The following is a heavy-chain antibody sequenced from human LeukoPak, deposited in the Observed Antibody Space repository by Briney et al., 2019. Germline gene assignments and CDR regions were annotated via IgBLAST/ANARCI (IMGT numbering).Heavy chain of an antibody. Sequence: SETLSLTCSVSGGSISGYYWTWIRQPAGKGLEWIGRVYTNGSTHYNPSLKTRLTMSVDTSKNQFSLKLSSVTAADTAVYYCARLITGTTTAFDIWGQGTMVTVSS. CDR1: GGSISGYY. V-gene: IGHV4-4*07. CDR3: ARLITGTTTAFDI. D-gene: IGHD1-7*01. CDR2: VYTNGST. J-gene: IGHJ3*02.